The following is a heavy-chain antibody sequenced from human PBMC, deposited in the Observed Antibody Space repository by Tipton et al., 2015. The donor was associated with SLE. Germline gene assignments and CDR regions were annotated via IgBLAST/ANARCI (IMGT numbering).Heavy chain of an antibody. D-gene: IGHD3-9*01. CDR3: ARGDKGSFDY. CDR1: GFSLRTYG. J-gene: IGHJ4*02. V-gene: IGHV3-21*03. CDR2: ISSSSSYI. Sequence: SLRLSCAASGFSLRTYGMHWVRQAPGKGLEWVSSISSSSSYIYYADSVKGRFTISRDNAKNSLYLQMNSLRAEDTAVYYCARGDKGSFDYWGQGTLVTVSS.